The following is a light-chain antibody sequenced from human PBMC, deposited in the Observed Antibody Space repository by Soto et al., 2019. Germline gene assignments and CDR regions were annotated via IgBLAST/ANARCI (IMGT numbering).Light chain of an antibody. CDR1: DSIDRY. V-gene: IGKV1-39*01. CDR3: QRTYNAPFT. CDR2: AAS. Sequence: DIQMTQSPSSLSAFVGDTVTINCRATDSIDRYLNWYQQKPEQAPRVLITAASTLESGVPSKFSGSGSGTDFTLTIINLQPEDFATYYCQRTYNAPFTFGPGTKVSIK. J-gene: IGKJ3*01.